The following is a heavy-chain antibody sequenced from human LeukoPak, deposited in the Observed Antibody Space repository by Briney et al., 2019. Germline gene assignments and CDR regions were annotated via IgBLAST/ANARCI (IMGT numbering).Heavy chain of an antibody. CDR3: ARYSPPSPDYYYYYGMDV. Sequence: SGTLSLTCAVSGGSISSSNWWSWVRQPPGKGLEWIGEIYHSGSTNYNPSLKSRVTISVDKSKNQFSLKLSSVTAADTAVYYCARYSPPSPDYYYYYGMDVWGQGTTVTVSS. CDR2: IYHSGST. CDR1: GGSISSSNW. D-gene: IGHD2-21*01. J-gene: IGHJ6*02. V-gene: IGHV4-4*02.